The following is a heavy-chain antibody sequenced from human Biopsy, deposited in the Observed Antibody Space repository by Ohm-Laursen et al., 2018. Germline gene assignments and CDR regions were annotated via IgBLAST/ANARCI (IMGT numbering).Heavy chain of an antibody. CDR1: GGTFTNYA. V-gene: IGHV1-69*01. Sequence: SSVKVSCKASGGTFTNYAISWVRQAPGQGLEWMGGIIPIFSTANYAQKFQGRVTITADESTSTAYMELSSLRSDDTAVYYCARDALGGGSYRFFYWGQGSLVTVSS. J-gene: IGHJ4*02. D-gene: IGHD1-26*01. CDR3: ARDALGGGSYRFFY. CDR2: IIPIFSTA.